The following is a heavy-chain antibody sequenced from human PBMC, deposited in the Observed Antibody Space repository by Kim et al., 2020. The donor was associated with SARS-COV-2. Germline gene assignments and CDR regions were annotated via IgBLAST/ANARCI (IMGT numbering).Heavy chain of an antibody. D-gene: IGHD6-25*01. Sequence: GGSLRLSCAASGFTVSSNYMSWVRQAPGKGLEWVSVIYSGGSTYYADSVKGRFTISRHNSKNTLYLQMNSLRAEDTAVYYCARYHSSALGSAFDIWGQGTMVTVSS. CDR1: GFTVSSNY. CDR3: ARYHSSALGSAFDI. V-gene: IGHV3-53*04. CDR2: IYSGGST. J-gene: IGHJ3*02.